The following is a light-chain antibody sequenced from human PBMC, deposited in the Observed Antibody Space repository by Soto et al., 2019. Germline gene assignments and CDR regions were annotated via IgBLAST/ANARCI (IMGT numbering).Light chain of an antibody. CDR3: QQRSNWPPET. V-gene: IGKV3-11*01. CDR1: QYIGSA. CDR2: DAS. J-gene: IGKJ4*01. Sequence: EVVLTRSPATLSVSPGDRATLSCRASQYIGSAVAWYHQRSGQAPRLLIFDASVRVPTTPARFSGSVSGTEFTLTISSLEPEDFAVYYCQQRSNWPPETFGGGTKVDIK.